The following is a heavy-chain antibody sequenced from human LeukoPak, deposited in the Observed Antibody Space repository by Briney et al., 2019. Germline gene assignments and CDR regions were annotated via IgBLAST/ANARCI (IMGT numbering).Heavy chain of an antibody. CDR1: GFTFSGSA. V-gene: IGHV3-73*01. Sequence: GGSLRLSCAASGFTFSGSAMHWVRQASGKGLEWVGRIRSKANSYATAYAASVKGRFTISRDESKNTAYLQMNSLKTEDTAVYYCTRLAAAAGFDWFDPWGQGTLVTVSS. D-gene: IGHD6-13*01. CDR2: IRSKANSYAT. J-gene: IGHJ5*02. CDR3: TRLAAAAGFDWFDP.